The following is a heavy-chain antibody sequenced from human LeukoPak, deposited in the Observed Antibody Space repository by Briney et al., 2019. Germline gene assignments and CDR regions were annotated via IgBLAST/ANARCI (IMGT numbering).Heavy chain of an antibody. Sequence: SETLSLTCSVSGGSIRSYYWSWIRQPPGKGLEWIGYIYYSGSTNYNPSLKSRVTISVDTSKNQFSLKLSSVTAADTAVYYCARQRSYYWYFDLWGRGTLVTVSS. CDR1: GGSIRSYY. CDR2: IYYSGST. J-gene: IGHJ2*01. D-gene: IGHD3-10*01. CDR3: ARQRSYYWYFDL. V-gene: IGHV4-59*01.